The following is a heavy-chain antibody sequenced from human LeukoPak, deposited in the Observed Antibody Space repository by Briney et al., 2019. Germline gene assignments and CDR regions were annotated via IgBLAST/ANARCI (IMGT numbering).Heavy chain of an antibody. D-gene: IGHD4-11*01. Sequence: GGSLRLSCAASGFTFSSFWMTWVRQAPGKGLEWVANIKEDGSVKNYVDSVKGRFTISRDNAKNSLFLQMNSLRAEDTAVYYCARERYGNYNWGQGTLATVSS. CDR2: IKEDGSVK. CDR1: GFTFSSFW. V-gene: IGHV3-7*03. CDR3: ARERYGNYN. J-gene: IGHJ4*02.